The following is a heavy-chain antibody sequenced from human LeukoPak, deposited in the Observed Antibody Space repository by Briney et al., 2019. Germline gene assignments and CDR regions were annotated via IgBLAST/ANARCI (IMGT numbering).Heavy chain of an antibody. V-gene: IGHV3-23*01. Sequence: PGGSLRLSCATSGFTFTSHAMTWVRQAPGKGLEWVSGISGTTGRTFYGDSVKGRFTVSRDNSRDTLYLQMNSLRAEDAAVYFCARAACGTECYYRLDVWGQGTTVTVSS. CDR2: ISGTTGRT. J-gene: IGHJ6*02. CDR1: GFTFTSHA. CDR3: ARAACGTECYYRLDV. D-gene: IGHD2-21*01.